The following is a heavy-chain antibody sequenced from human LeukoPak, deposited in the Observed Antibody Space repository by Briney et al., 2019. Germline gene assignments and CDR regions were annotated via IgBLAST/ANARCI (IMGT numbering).Heavy chain of an antibody. CDR3: ARGRRSITMVRTGMDV. CDR1: GGTFSSYA. J-gene: IGHJ6*02. Sequence: GSSVKVSCKASGGTFSSYAISWVRQAPGQGLEWMGGIIPIFGTANYAQKFQGRVTITTDESTSTAYMELSSLRSEDTAVYYCARGRRSITMVRTGMDVWGQGTTVTVSS. D-gene: IGHD3-10*01. CDR2: IIPIFGTA. V-gene: IGHV1-69*05.